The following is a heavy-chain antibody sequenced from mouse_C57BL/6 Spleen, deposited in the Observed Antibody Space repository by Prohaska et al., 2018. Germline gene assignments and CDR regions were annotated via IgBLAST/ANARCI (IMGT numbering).Heavy chain of an antibody. V-gene: IGHV1-54*01. CDR3: ARGAQDYFDY. CDR2: INPGSGGT. D-gene: IGHD3-2*02. J-gene: IGHJ2*01. CDR1: GYAFTNYL. Sequence: QVQLQQSGAELARPGTSVKVSCKASGYAFTNYLIEWVKQRPGQGLEWIGVINPGSGGTNYNEKFKGKATLTADKSSSTAYMQLSSLTSEDSAVYFCARGAQDYFDYWGQGTTLTVSA.